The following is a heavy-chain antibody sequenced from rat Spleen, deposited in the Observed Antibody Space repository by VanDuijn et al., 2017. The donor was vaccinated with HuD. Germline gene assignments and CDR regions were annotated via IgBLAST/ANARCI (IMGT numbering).Heavy chain of an antibody. J-gene: IGHJ2*01. CDR2: INPDGGTT. D-gene: IGHD4-3*01. Sequence: EVQLVETGGGLVQPGRSLKLSCVASGFTFSSYWMYWVRQAPGKGLEWVSSINPDGGTTYYPDSVKGRFTISRDNAENTVYLQMNSLRSEDTATYYCAVSGYGYWGQGVMVTVSS. V-gene: IGHV5-58*01. CDR3: AVSGYGY. CDR1: GFTFSSYW.